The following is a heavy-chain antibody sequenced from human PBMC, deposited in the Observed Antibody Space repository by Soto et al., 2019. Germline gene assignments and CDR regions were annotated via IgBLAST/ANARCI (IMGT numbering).Heavy chain of an antibody. Sequence: GGSLRLSCAASEFTFSNYAMSWVRQAPGKGLEWVSAISYGGGTTYYADSVKGRFTISRDNSKNTLYLQMNSLRAEDTAVYYCARGERLLLPATRFDPWGQGTLVTVSS. CDR1: EFTFSNYA. V-gene: IGHV3-23*01. CDR2: ISYGGGTT. J-gene: IGHJ5*02. CDR3: ARGERLLLPATRFDP. D-gene: IGHD2-15*01.